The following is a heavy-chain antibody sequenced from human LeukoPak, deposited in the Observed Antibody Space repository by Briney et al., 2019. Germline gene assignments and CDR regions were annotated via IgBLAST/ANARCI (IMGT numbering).Heavy chain of an antibody. CDR3: AKDKSAMVRGVGDAFDI. V-gene: IGHV3-9*01. CDR1: GFTFSDYA. D-gene: IGHD3-10*01. Sequence: GRSLRLSCAASGFTFSDYAMYWVRQAPGKGLEWVSGISWNSGSTGYADSVKGRFTISRDNAKNSLYLQMNSLRAEDTALYYCAKDKSAMVRGVGDAFDIWGQGTMVTVSS. J-gene: IGHJ3*02. CDR2: ISWNSGST.